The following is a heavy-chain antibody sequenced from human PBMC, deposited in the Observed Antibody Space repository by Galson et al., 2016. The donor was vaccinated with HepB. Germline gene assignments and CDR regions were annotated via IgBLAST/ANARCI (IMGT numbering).Heavy chain of an antibody. Sequence: SLRLSCAASGFIFSSYSMNWVRQAPGKGLEWLSYIRSSTNTINYADSVKGRFTISTANAKNSLYLQMGSLRDEEKAVYYCARDKDYSFDYWGQGTLVTVSS. CDR1: GFIFSSYS. CDR3: ARDKDYSFDY. CDR2: IRSSTNTI. D-gene: IGHD4/OR15-4a*01. J-gene: IGHJ4*02. V-gene: IGHV3-48*02.